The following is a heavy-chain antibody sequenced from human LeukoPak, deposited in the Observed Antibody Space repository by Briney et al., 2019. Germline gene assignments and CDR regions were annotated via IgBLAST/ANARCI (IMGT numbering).Heavy chain of an antibody. CDR1: SGSLGSYY. Sequence: SETLSLTCTVSSGSLGSYYWNWLRQPAGKGPEWIGHIYTSGSTNYNPSLKSRVTMSVDTSQNHFSLKLNSVTAADTAFYYCAREYSSSSGKALDYWGQGTLVTVSS. D-gene: IGHD6-6*01. J-gene: IGHJ4*02. CDR2: IYTSGST. CDR3: AREYSSSSGKALDY. V-gene: IGHV4-4*07.